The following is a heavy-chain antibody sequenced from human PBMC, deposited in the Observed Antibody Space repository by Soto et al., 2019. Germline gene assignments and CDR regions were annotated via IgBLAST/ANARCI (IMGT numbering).Heavy chain of an antibody. CDR2: ISAYNGNT. J-gene: IGHJ6*02. CDR3: AREGAYTAMVLNYYYGMDV. CDR1: GYTFTSYG. Sequence: QVQLVQSGAEVKKPGASVKVSCKASGYTFTSYGISWVRQAPGQGLEWMGWISAYNGNTNYAQKLQGRVTMTTDTSTSTAYMELRSLRSDDTAVYYGAREGAYTAMVLNYYYGMDVWGQGTTVTVSS. D-gene: IGHD5-18*01. V-gene: IGHV1-18*01.